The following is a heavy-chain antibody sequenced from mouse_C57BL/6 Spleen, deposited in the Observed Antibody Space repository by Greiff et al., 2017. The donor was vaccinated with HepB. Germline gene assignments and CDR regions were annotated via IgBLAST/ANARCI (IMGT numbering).Heavy chain of an antibody. J-gene: IGHJ2*01. CDR3: TSSTTVVATDYFDY. CDR1: GYTFTSYW. CDR2: IYPGNSDT. D-gene: IGHD1-1*01. V-gene: IGHV1-5*01. Sequence: EVKLVESGTVLARPGASVKMSCKTSGYTFTSYWMHWVKQRPGQGLEWIGAIYPGNSDTSYNQKFKGKAKLTAVTSASTAYMELSSLTNEDSAVYYCTSSTTVVATDYFDYWGQGTTLTVSS.